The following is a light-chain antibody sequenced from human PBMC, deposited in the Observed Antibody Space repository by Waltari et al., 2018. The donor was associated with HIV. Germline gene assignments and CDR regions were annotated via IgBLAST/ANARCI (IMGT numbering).Light chain of an antibody. CDR2: ANS. CDR3: QSSDIRLHGLWV. Sequence: QSLLTQPPSVSAPPGQRITISCTGNKSNIGAGHDVNSYRQLPGTAPRLLIFANSNRPSGVPDRISGSKSTASASLAITGLQAEDEGYYYCQSSDIRLHGLWVFGGGTKVTVL. V-gene: IGLV1-40*01. CDR1: KSNIGAGHD. J-gene: IGLJ3*02.